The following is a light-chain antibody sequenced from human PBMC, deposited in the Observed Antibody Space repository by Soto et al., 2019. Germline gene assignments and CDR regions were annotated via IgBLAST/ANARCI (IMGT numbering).Light chain of an antibody. J-gene: IGLJ3*02. CDR2: GNS. Sequence: QSVLTQPPSVSGAPGQRVTISCTGSSSNIGAGYDVHWYQQLPGTAPKLLIYGNSNRPSGVPDRFSGSKSGTSASLAITGLQAEDEADYYCQSYASSLNGVFGGGTQLTVL. CDR1: SSNIGAGYD. V-gene: IGLV1-40*01. CDR3: QSYASSLNGV.